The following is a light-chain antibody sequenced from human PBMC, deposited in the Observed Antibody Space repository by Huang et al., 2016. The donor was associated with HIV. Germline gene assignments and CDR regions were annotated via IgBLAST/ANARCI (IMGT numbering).Light chain of an antibody. V-gene: IGKV2-29*02. CDR3: MQGKQLPYT. Sequence: DIEMTQTPLSLSVTPGQPASISCKSSQGLLYREKIYLYWYLQKPGQSPQLLIYELSNRFSGGPDRFSGSGSPTDFTLKISRVETEDVGVYYCMQGKQLPYTFGQGTRLEIK. CDR1: QGLLYREKIY. J-gene: IGKJ2*01. CDR2: ELS.